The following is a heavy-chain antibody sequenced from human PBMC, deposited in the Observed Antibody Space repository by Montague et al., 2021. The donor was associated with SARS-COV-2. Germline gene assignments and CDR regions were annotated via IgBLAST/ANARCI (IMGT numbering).Heavy chain of an antibody. Sequence: SETLSLTCTVSGASISSRSYYWGWIRQPPGKGLEWIGEVSQSGTTIYNPSVKSGVTISEDTSKNQFYLRLNSVTAADTAVYYCARGRRPVVVPGAGPAGRAFDIWGQGTMVTVSS. CDR3: ARGRRPVVVPGAGPAGRAFDI. CDR2: VSQSGTT. V-gene: IGHV4-39*07. CDR1: GASISSRSYY. J-gene: IGHJ3*02. D-gene: IGHD2-2*01.